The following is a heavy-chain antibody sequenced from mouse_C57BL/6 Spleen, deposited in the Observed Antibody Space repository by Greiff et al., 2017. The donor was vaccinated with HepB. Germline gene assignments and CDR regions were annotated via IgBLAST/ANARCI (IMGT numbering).Heavy chain of an antibody. D-gene: IGHD3-3*01. V-gene: IGHV1-59*01. CDR1: GYTFTGYW. CDR2: IDPSDSYT. Sequence: QVQLKQPGAELVRPGTSVKLSCKASGYTFTGYWMHWVKQRPGQGLEWIGVIDPSDSYTNYNQKFKGKATLTVDTSSSTAYMQLSSLTSEDSAVYYCARSEGWGDYWGQGTTLTVSS. CDR3: ARSEGWGDY. J-gene: IGHJ2*01.